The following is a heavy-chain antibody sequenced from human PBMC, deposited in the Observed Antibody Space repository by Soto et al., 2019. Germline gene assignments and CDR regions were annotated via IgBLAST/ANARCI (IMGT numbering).Heavy chain of an antibody. D-gene: IGHD2-15*01. J-gene: IGHJ3*02. CDR3: ARDPVGCSGGSCYHDAFDI. CDR1: GYTFTGYY. V-gene: IGHV1-2*04. Sequence: GASVKVSCKASGYTFTGYYMHWVRQAPGQGLEWMGWINPNSGGTNYAQKFQGWVTMTRDTSISTAYMELSRLRSDDTAAYYCARDPVGCSGGSCYHDAFDIWGQGTMVTVSS. CDR2: INPNSGGT.